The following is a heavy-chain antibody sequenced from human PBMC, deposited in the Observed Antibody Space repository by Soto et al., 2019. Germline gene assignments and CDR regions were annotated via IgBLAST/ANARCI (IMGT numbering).Heavy chain of an antibody. CDR1: GFTFDDYA. D-gene: IGHD4-17*01. Sequence: EVQLVESGGGLVQPGRSLRLSCAASGFTFDDYAMHWVRQAPGKGLEWVSGISWNSGSIGYADSVKGRFTISRDNAKNSRYLQMNSRRAEDTTLYYCAKDRGKLTTVTTLYYFDYWGQGTLVTVSS. CDR2: ISWNSGSI. J-gene: IGHJ4*02. V-gene: IGHV3-9*01. CDR3: AKDRGKLTTVTTLYYFDY.